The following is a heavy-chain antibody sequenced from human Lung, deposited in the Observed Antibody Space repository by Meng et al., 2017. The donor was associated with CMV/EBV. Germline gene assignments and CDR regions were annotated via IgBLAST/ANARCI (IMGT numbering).Heavy chain of an antibody. CDR2: INDSGST. Sequence: SETXSLXCTVSGGSVSSGSYYWSWIRQPPGKGVEWIGYINDSGSTNYNPSLRSRVTISVDTSKNQFTRKMSSVTAADTAVYYCARDPRLCSTTSCYGYWGQGTXVTVAS. J-gene: IGHJ4*02. V-gene: IGHV4-61*01. D-gene: IGHD2-2*01. CDR3: ARDPRLCSTTSCYGY. CDR1: GGSVSSGSYY.